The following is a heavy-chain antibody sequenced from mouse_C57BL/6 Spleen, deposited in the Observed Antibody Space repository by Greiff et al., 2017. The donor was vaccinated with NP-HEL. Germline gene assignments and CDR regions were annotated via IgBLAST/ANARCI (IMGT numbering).Heavy chain of an antibody. Sequence: VKLKQSGPELVKPGASVKISCKASGYAFSSSWMNWVKQRPGKGLEWIGRIYPGDGDTNYNGKFKGKATLTADKSSSTAYMQLSSLTSEDSAVSVWARTGGYERGYYAMDYWGQGTAVTVSS. V-gene: IGHV1-82*01. CDR1: GYAFSSSW. CDR3: ARTGGYERGYYAMDY. J-gene: IGHJ4*01. D-gene: IGHD2-2*01. CDR2: IYPGDGDT.